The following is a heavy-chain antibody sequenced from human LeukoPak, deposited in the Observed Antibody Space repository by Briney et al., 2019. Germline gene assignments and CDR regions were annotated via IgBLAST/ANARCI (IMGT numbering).Heavy chain of an antibody. D-gene: IGHD3-3*01. CDR2: INHSGST. CDR1: GGSFSGYY. J-gene: IGHJ5*02. CDR3: ARENRYYDFWSGYYTGWFDP. V-gene: IGHV4-34*01. Sequence: PSETLSLTCAVYGGSFSGYYWSWIRQPPGKGLEWIGEINHSGSTNYNPSLKSRVTISVDTSKNQFSLKLSSVTAADTAVYYCARENRYYDFWSGYYTGWFDPWGQGTLVTVSS.